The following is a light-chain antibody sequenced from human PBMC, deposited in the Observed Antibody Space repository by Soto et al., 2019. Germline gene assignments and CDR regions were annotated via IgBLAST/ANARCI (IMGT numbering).Light chain of an antibody. V-gene: IGLV2-14*01. CDR3: SSYTSSSTLVV. Sequence: QSVLTQPASVSGSPGQSITISCKGTSSDVGGHNYVSWYQQHPDKAPKLMIYDVTNRPSGVSNRFSGSKSGNTASLTISGLQAEDEADYYCSSYTSSSTLVVFGGGTKLTVL. CDR2: DVT. CDR1: SSDVGGHNY. J-gene: IGLJ2*01.